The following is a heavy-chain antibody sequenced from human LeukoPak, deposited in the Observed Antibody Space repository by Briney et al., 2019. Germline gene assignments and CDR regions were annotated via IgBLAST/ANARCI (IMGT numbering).Heavy chain of an antibody. CDR2: IYYSGST. CDR1: GGSFSGYY. J-gene: IGHJ4*02. Sequence: SETLSLTCAVYGGSFSGYYWSWIRQPPGKGLEWIGYIYYSGSTNYNPSLKSRVTISVDTSKNQFSLKLSSVTAADTAVYYCARAEYNWREIDYWGQGTLVTVSS. V-gene: IGHV4-59*12. D-gene: IGHD1-20*01. CDR3: ARAEYNWREIDY.